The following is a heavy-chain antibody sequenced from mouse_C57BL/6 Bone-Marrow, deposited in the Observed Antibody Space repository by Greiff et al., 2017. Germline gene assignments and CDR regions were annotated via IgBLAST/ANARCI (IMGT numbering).Heavy chain of an antibody. D-gene: IGHD2-5*01. CDR1: GFTFSDYY. CDR2: INYDGSST. J-gene: IGHJ4*01. CDR3: TRGSNYGYAMDC. Sequence: DVMLVESEGGLVQPGSSMKLSCTASGFTFSDYYMAWVRQVPEKGLEWVANINYDGSSTYYLDSLKSRFIISRDNAKNILYRQMSSLKSEDTATYYCTRGSNYGYAMDCWGQGTSVTVSS. V-gene: IGHV5-16*01.